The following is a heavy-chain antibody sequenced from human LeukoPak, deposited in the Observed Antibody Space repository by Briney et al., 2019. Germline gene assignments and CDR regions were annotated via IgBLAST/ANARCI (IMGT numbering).Heavy chain of an antibody. CDR2: IYYSGST. CDR3: ARDLGDKQGINWVDP. V-gene: IGHV4-59*01. CDR1: GGSFSGYY. D-gene: IGHD2-21*02. Sequence: SETLSLTCAVYGGSFSGYYWSWIRQPPGKGLEWIGYIYYSGSTNYNPSLKSRVTISVDTSKKQFSLKLSSVIAADTAVYYCARDLGDKQGINWVDPWGQGTLVTVSS. J-gene: IGHJ5*02.